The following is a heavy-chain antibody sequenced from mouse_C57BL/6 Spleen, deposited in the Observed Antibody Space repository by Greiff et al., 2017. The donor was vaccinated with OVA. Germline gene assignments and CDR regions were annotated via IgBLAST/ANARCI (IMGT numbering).Heavy chain of an antibody. Sequence: VQLQQSGAELVRPGTSVKVSCKASGYAFTNYLIEWVKQRPGQGLEWIGVINPGSGGTNYNEKFKGKATLTADKSSSTAYMQLSSLTSEDSAVYFCARDGTTGVAGAYWGQGTLVTVSA. J-gene: IGHJ3*01. V-gene: IGHV1-54*01. CDR2: INPGSGGT. CDR1: GYAFTNYL. CDR3: ARDGTTGVAGAY. D-gene: IGHD1-1*01.